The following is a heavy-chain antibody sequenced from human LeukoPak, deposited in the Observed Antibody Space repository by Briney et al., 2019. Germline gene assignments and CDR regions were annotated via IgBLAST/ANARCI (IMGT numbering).Heavy chain of an antibody. D-gene: IGHD3-10*01. Sequence: SETLSLTCTVSGGSISTANWWSWVRQSPGKGLEWIGEIYHSGSTNYNPSLKSRVTISVDKSKNQFSLKLSSVTAADTAVYYCARVMVRGVIRDAFDIWGQGTMVTVSS. CDR1: GGSISTANW. CDR2: IYHSGST. V-gene: IGHV4-4*02. CDR3: ARVMVRGVIRDAFDI. J-gene: IGHJ3*02.